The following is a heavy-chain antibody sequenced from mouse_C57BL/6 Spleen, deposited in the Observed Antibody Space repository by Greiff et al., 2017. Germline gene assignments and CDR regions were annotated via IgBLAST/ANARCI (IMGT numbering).Heavy chain of an antibody. Sequence: EVQLVASGGGLVKPGGSLKLSCAASGFTFSDYGMHWVRQAPEKGLEWVAYISSGSSTIYYADTVKGRFTIFRDNAKNTLFLQMTRLRSDDTAMYYGARPGSYYGSPWFAYWGQGTLVTVSA. CDR1: GFTFSDYG. CDR2: ISSGSSTI. V-gene: IGHV5-17*01. J-gene: IGHJ3*01. CDR3: ARPGSYYGSPWFAY. D-gene: IGHD1-1*01.